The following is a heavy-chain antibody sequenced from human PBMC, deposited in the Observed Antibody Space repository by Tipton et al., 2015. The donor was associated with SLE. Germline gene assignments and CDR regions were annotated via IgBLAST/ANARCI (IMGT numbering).Heavy chain of an antibody. CDR1: GGSISSSSYY. Sequence: TLSLTCTVSGGSISSSSYYWGWIRQPPGKGLEWIGSIYYSGSTYYNPSLQSRVTISVDTSKNQFSLKVTSVTAADTAVYYCAREMYNIAALHDPFDIWGQGTMVTVSS. D-gene: IGHD6-6*01. V-gene: IGHV4-39*07. J-gene: IGHJ3*02. CDR2: IYYSGST. CDR3: AREMYNIAALHDPFDI.